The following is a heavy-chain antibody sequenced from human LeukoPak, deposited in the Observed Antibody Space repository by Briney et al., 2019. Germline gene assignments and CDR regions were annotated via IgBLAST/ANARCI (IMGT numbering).Heavy chain of an antibody. D-gene: IGHD1-26*01. CDR1: GFTFSTYG. CDR3: ARDGWELLRDLGPLNY. Sequence: GGSLRLSCAASGFTFSTYGMHWVRQAPGKGLEWVAVIWNDGSNKYYADSVKGRFTISRDNSRNTLYLQMNSLGGEDAAVYYCARDGWELLRDLGPLNYWGQGTLVTVSS. J-gene: IGHJ4*02. CDR2: IWNDGSNK. V-gene: IGHV3-33*01.